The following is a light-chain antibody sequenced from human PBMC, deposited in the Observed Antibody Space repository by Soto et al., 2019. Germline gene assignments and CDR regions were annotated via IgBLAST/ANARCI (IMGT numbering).Light chain of an antibody. J-gene: IGKJ2*01. CDR1: QTISNW. CDR3: QQHT. Sequence: DIQMTQSPPSLSASVGDRVTITCRASQTISNWLAWYQQKPGKAPRLLIYDASTLESGVPSRFSGSASGTEFTLTISSLQPDDFATYYCQQHTFGQGTKLEIK. V-gene: IGKV1-5*01. CDR2: DAS.